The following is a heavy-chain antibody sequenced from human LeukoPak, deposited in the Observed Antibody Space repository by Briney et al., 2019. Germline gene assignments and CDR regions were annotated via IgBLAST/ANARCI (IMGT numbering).Heavy chain of an antibody. Sequence: PSETLSLTCAVSGGSISSGGYSWSWIRQPPGKGLEWIGYIYHSGSTYYNPSLKSRVTISVDRSKNQFSLKLSSVTAADTAVYYCARSAYSSSFDYWGQRTLVTVSS. V-gene: IGHV4-30-2*01. CDR1: GGSISSGGYS. D-gene: IGHD6-13*01. J-gene: IGHJ4*02. CDR2: IYHSGST. CDR3: ARSAYSSSFDY.